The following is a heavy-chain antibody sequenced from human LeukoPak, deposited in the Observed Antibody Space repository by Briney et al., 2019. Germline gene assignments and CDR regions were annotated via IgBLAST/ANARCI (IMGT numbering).Heavy chain of an antibody. CDR2: IYHSGST. CDR1: GGSISPYY. CDR3: ARGGGQYYDSSGYYLGY. D-gene: IGHD3-22*01. V-gene: IGHV4-34*01. J-gene: IGHJ4*02. Sequence: SETLSLTCTVSGGSISPYYWSWIRQPPGKGLEWIGEIYHSGSTNYNPSLKSRVTISVDKSRNQFSLKLSSVTAADTAVYYCARGGGQYYDSSGYYLGYWGQGTLVTVSS.